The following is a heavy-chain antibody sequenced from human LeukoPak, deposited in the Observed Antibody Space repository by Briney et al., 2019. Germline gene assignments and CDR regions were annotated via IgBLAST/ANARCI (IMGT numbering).Heavy chain of an antibody. CDR1: GGSISSYY. D-gene: IGHD3-22*01. J-gene: IGHJ3*02. CDR2: IYYSGST. V-gene: IGHV4-59*01. CDR3: AREGDYDSSSDAFDI. Sequence: PSQTLSLTCTVSGGSISSYYWSCIRQPPGKGQEWSGYIYYSGSTNYNPSLKSRVTISVDTSKKQFSLKLSSVTAADTAVYYCAREGDYDSSSDAFDIWGQGTMVTVYS.